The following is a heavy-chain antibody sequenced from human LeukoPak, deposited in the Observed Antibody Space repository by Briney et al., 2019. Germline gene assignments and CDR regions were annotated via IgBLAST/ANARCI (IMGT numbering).Heavy chain of an antibody. CDR2: IDTAGAT. J-gene: IGHJ4*02. Sequence: GGSLRLSCAASGFTFSAFDMHWVRQVTGKRLEWVSGIDTAGATYYPGSVKGRFTISRENAKNSLYLHMNGPRAGDTAVYYCARGMGATTQALFDSWGQGALVAVSS. V-gene: IGHV3-13*01. CDR1: GFTFSAFD. CDR3: ARGMGATTQALFDS. D-gene: IGHD1-26*01.